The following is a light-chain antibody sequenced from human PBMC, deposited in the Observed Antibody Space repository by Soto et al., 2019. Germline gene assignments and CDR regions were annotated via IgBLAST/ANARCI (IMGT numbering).Light chain of an antibody. Sequence: DFQMTQSPSSLSASIGDRITITCRASQSISTYLNWYQQRPGKAPNLLIYGASTLHNGVPSRFSGSGSATDFTLTISSLQPEDFATYYCQQSFITPPLTFGGGTKVEIK. V-gene: IGKV1-39*01. J-gene: IGKJ4*01. CDR3: QQSFITPPLT. CDR2: GAS. CDR1: QSISTY.